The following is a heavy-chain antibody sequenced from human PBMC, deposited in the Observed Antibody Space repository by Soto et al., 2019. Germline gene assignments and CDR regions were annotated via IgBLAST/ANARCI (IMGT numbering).Heavy chain of an antibody. CDR3: VRPRPSGENYGMDV. CDR2: LYTEGTT. CDR1: GYSISSGSY. J-gene: IGHJ6*02. D-gene: IGHD3-16*01. Sequence: PSETLSLTCSVSGYSISSGSYWGWIRQAPEMGLEWVSILYTEGTTYYADSVKGRFTISRDSSKNTLFLQMDSLRAEDTAVYYCVRPRPSGENYGMDVWGQGTTVTVSS. V-gene: IGHV3-53*01.